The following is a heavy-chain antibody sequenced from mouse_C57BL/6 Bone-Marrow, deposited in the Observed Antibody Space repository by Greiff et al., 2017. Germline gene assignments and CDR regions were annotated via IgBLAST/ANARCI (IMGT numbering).Heavy chain of an antibody. CDR3: AGWGNPYYFDY. CDR1: GYTFTSYG. J-gene: IGHJ2*01. Sequence: VKLQESGAELARPGASVKLSCKASGYTFTSYGISWVKQRTGQGLEWIGEIYPRSGNTYYNEKFKGKATLTADKSSSTAYMELRSLTSEDSAVYFWAGWGNPYYFDYWGQGTTRTVSS. CDR2: IYPRSGNT. V-gene: IGHV1-81*01. D-gene: IGHD2-1*01.